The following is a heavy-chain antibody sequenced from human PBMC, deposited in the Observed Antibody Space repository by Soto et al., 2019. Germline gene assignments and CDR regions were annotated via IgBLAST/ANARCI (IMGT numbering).Heavy chain of an antibody. V-gene: IGHV3-33*01. Sequence: PGGSLRLSCAASGFTFSSYGMHWVRQAPGKGLEWVAVIWYDGSNKYYADSVKGRFTISRDNSKNTLYLQMNSLRAEDTAVYYCAREKVTMVRGDYYGMDVWGQGTTVTVSS. J-gene: IGHJ6*02. CDR2: IWYDGSNK. D-gene: IGHD3-10*01. CDR3: AREKVTMVRGDYYGMDV. CDR1: GFTFSSYG.